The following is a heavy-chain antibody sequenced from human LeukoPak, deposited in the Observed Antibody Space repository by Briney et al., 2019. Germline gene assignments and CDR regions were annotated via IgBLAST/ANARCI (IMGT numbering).Heavy chain of an antibody. CDR2: INPISGGT. V-gene: IGHV1-2*02. CDR1: GYTFTGYC. D-gene: IGHD1-26*01. CDR3: ARPSYYGANWFDP. J-gene: IGHJ5*02. Sequence: ASVKVSCKASGYTFTGYCIHWVRQAPGQGLERMGWINPISGGTNYAQKFQGRVTMTRDTSISTAYMELSRLRSDDTAVYYCARPSYYGANWFDPWGQGTLVTVSS.